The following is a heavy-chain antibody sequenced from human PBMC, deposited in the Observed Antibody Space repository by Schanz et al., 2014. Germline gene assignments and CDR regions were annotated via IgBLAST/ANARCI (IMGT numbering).Heavy chain of an antibody. CDR1: GYTFTTYA. Sequence: QVQLVQSGAEVKKPGASVRVSCKASGYTFTTYAMSWVRQAPGQGLEWMGWISVYTGNTKYGQKVQGRVTMTTDTSTSTAYMKLRSLRSDDTAVYYCARDAADFYDILTEEDYWGQGTLVTVSS. J-gene: IGHJ4*02. V-gene: IGHV1-18*01. D-gene: IGHD3-9*01. CDR2: ISVYTGNT. CDR3: ARDAADFYDILTEEDY.